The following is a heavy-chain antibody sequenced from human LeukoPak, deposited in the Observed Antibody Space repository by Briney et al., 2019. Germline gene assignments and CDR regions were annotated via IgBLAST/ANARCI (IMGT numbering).Heavy chain of an antibody. CDR2: FDPEAGET. CDR3: AADSRRSSGWFLPDRFDI. V-gene: IGHV1-24*01. CDR1: GYTLTDSS. D-gene: IGHD6-19*01. Sequence: ASVKVSCKVSGYTLTDSSMHWVRQTPGSGPEWMGGFDPEAGETVYAQKFQGRVTMTDDTSTDTAYMELSSLRSEDTAVYYCAADSRRSSGWFLPDRFDIWGQGTKVTVSS. J-gene: IGHJ3*02.